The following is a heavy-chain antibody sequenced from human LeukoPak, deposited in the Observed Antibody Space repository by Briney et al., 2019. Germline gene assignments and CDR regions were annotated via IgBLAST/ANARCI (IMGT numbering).Heavy chain of an antibody. CDR3: ARSGYCSSTSCYYYFDY. J-gene: IGHJ4*02. CDR1: GFTFSDYY. D-gene: IGHD2-2*01. V-gene: IGHV3-11*03. Sequence: GGSLRLSCAASGFTFSDYYMSWTRQAPGKGLEWVSYISSSSSYTNYADSVKGRFTISRDNAKNSLYLQMNSLRAEDTAVYYCARSGYCSSTSCYYYFDYWGQGTLVTVSS. CDR2: ISSSSSYT.